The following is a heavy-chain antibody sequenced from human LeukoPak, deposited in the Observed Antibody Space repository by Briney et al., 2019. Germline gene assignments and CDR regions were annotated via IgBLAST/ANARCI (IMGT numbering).Heavy chain of an antibody. CDR1: GGSITGYH. V-gene: IGHV4-4*08. CDR2: IYSSETT. Sequence: PSETLSLTCTVSGGSITGYHWNWIRQPPGKGLEWIGYIYSSETTVYKPSLKSRVTISADTSKDQFSLKLASVTAADTAIYYCARRNDFDIWGQGTMVTVSS. J-gene: IGHJ3*02. CDR3: ARRNDFDI.